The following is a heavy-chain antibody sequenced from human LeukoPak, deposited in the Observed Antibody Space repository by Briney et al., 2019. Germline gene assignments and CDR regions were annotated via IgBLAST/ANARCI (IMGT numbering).Heavy chain of an antibody. Sequence: PGGSLRLSCAASGFTFSSYAMSWVRQAPGKGLEWVSAISGSGGSTYYADSVKGRFTISRDNSKNTLYLQMNSLRDEDTAVYYCARAGGYGDYLGYYDYYMDVWGKGTTVTVSS. CDR1: GFTFSSYA. CDR3: ARAGGYGDYLGYYDYYMDV. CDR2: ISGSGGST. J-gene: IGHJ6*03. V-gene: IGHV3-23*01. D-gene: IGHD4-17*01.